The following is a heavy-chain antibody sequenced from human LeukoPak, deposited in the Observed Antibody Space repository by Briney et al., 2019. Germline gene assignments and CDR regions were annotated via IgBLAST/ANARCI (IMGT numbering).Heavy chain of an antibody. CDR2: ISWNSGSI. D-gene: IGHD4-17*01. CDR1: GFTFDDHA. J-gene: IGHJ4*02. V-gene: IGHV3-9*01. Sequence: GRSLRLSCAASGFTFDDHAMHWVRQAPGKGLEWVSGISWNSGSIGYADSVKGRFTISRDNAKRSLYLQMNSLRAEDTALYYCAKDLYGDYVLDYWGQGTLVTVSS. CDR3: AKDLYGDYVLDY.